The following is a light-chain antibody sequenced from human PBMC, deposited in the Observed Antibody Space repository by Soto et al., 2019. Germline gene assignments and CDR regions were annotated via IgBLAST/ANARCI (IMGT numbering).Light chain of an antibody. CDR3: QNYKSAPNT. CDR1: QDISNY. Sequence: DIQMTQSPSSLSASVGDRVTITCRASQDISNYLAWYQQKPGKVPKLLIYAASTLPTGVQSRFSGSGSGTVFTLTIKSLQPEDVATYYCQNYKSAPNTFGRGTRLEIK. CDR2: AAS. V-gene: IGKV1-27*01. J-gene: IGKJ2*01.